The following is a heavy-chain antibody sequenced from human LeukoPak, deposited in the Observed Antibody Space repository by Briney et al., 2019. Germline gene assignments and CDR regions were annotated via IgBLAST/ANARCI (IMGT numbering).Heavy chain of an antibody. V-gene: IGHV1-46*01. J-gene: IGHJ1*01. CDR3: ARPSNYYDSSGYYLEYFQH. Sequence: ASVKVSCKASGYTFTSYYMHWVRQAPGQGLEWMGIINPSGGSTSYAQKFQGRVTVTRDMSTSTVYMELSSLRSEDTAVYYCARPSNYYDSSGYYLEYFQHWGQGTLVTVSS. CDR2: INPSGGST. D-gene: IGHD3-22*01. CDR1: GYTFTSYY.